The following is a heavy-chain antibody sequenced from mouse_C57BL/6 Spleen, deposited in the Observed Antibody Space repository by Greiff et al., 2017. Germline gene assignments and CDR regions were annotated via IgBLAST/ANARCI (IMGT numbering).Heavy chain of an antibody. Sequence: VQLQESGAELARPGASVKLSCKASGYTFTSYGISWVKQRPGQGLEWIGEIYPTDGNTYYNEKFKGKATLTADKSSSTAYMELRSLTSEDSAVYFCARRVITTCPFDYWGQGTTLTVSS. CDR1: GYTFTSYG. V-gene: IGHV1-81*01. CDR2: IYPTDGNT. CDR3: ARRVITTCPFDY. D-gene: IGHD1-1*01. J-gene: IGHJ2*01.